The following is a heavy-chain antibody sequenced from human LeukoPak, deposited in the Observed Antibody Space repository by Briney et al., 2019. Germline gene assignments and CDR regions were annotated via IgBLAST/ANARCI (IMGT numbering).Heavy chain of an antibody. CDR2: INSDGSST. D-gene: IGHD3-22*01. CDR3: AKGGFMVLEYYDSRDYMDV. CDR1: GFTFSSYW. J-gene: IGHJ6*03. V-gene: IGHV3-74*01. Sequence: GGSLRLSCAASGFTFSSYWMHWVRQAPGKGLVWVSRINSDGSSTNSADSVKGRFTISRDNAKNTLYLQMNSLRAEDTAVYYCAKGGFMVLEYYDSRDYMDVWGKGTTVTISS.